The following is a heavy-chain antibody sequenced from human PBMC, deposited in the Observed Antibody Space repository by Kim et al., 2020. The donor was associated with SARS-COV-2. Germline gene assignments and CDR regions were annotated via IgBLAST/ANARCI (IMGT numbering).Heavy chain of an antibody. CDR1: GGSISSSSYY. Sequence: SETLSLTCTVSGGSISSSSYYWGWIRQPPGKGLEWIGSIYYSGSTYYNPSLKSRVTISVDTSKNQFSLKLSSVTAADKAVYYCARRCRYYYDSSGYYSFFDYWGQGTLVTVSS. CDR2: IYYSGST. J-gene: IGHJ4*02. D-gene: IGHD3-22*01. V-gene: IGHV4-39*01. CDR3: ARRCRYYYDSSGYYSFFDY.